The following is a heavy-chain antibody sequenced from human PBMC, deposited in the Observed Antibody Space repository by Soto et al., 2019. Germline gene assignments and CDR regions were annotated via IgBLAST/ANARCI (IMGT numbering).Heavy chain of an antibody. CDR1: GYTFISYG. CDR3: ARDFRAGIYYGSGSSIDY. J-gene: IGHJ4*02. Sequence: QVQLVQSGAEVMKPGASVMVSCKASGYTFISYGINWVRQAPGQGLEWMGWISAYNGNTNYAQKLQGRVTMTTDTSTSTAYMELRSLRSDDTAVYYCARDFRAGIYYGSGSSIDYWGQGTLVTVSS. CDR2: ISAYNGNT. V-gene: IGHV1-18*01. D-gene: IGHD3-10*01.